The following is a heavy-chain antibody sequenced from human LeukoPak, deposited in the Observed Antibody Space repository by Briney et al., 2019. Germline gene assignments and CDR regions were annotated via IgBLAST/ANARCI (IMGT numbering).Heavy chain of an antibody. V-gene: IGHV5-51*01. CDR2: IYPGDSDT. CDR3: ARARGSSWYGHYFDY. CDR1: GYSFTSYW. Sequence: GESLKISCKGSGYSFTSYWIGWVRQMPGKGLEWMGIIYPGDSDTRYSPSFQGQVTISADKFISTAYLQWSSLKASDTAMYYCARARGSSWYGHYFDYWGQGTLVTVSS. J-gene: IGHJ4*02. D-gene: IGHD6-13*01.